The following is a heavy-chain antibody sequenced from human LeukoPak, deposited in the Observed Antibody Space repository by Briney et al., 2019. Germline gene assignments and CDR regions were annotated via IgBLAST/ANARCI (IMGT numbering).Heavy chain of an antibody. Sequence: ASVKVSCKASGYTFTSYAMNWVRQAPGQGLEWMGWINTNTGNPTYAQGFTGRFVFSLDTSVSTAYLQISSLKAEDTAVYYCARDRGAAAVHYPIYYYYYMDVWGKGTTVTVSS. CDR3: ARDRGAAAVHYPIYYYYYMDV. D-gene: IGHD6-13*01. V-gene: IGHV7-4-1*02. CDR2: INTNTGNP. CDR1: GYTFTSYA. J-gene: IGHJ6*03.